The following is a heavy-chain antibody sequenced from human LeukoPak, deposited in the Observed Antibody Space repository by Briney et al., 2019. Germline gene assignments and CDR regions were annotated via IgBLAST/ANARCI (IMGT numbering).Heavy chain of an antibody. D-gene: IGHD6-19*01. Sequence: GGSLRLSCAASGFTFSSYGMHWVRQAPGKGLEWVAFIRYDGSNKYYADSVKGRFTISRDNSKNTLYLQMNSLRAEDTAMYYCAKGLKPGIAVAGTGYWGQGTLVTVSS. CDR3: AKGLKPGIAVAGTGY. J-gene: IGHJ4*02. CDR1: GFTFSSYG. CDR2: IRYDGSNK. V-gene: IGHV3-30*02.